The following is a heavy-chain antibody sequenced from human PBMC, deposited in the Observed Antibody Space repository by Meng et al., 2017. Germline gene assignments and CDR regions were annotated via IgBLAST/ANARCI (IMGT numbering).Heavy chain of an antibody. CDR2: INPNSGGT. Sequence: ASVKVSCKASGYTFTGYYMHWVRQAPGQGLEWMGRINPNSGGTNYAQKFQGRVTMTRDTSISTAYMELSRLRSDDTAVYYCARGNSQLNTLDAIYYYYYGMDVWGQGTTVTVSS. V-gene: IGHV1-2*06. J-gene: IGHJ6*02. D-gene: IGHD2-2*01. CDR1: GYTFTGYY. CDR3: ARGNSQLNTLDAIYYYYYGMDV.